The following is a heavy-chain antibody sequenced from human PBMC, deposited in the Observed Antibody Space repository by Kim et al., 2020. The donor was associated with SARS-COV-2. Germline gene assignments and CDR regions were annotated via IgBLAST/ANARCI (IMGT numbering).Heavy chain of an antibody. D-gene: IGHD6-13*01. CDR3: ARDSIAAAVDAFDI. CDR1: GFTFSSYG. J-gene: IGHJ3*02. CDR2: IWYDGSNK. Sequence: GSLRLSCAASGFTFSSYGMHWVRQAPGKGLEWVAVIWYDGSNKYYGDSVKGRFTISRDNSKNTLYLQMNSLRAEDTAVYYCARDSIAAAVDAFDIWGQG. V-gene: IGHV3-33*01.